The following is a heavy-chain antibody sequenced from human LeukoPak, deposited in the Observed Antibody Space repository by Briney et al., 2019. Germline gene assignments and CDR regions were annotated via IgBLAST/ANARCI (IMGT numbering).Heavy chain of an antibody. Sequence: GESLKISCKGSGYNFIRYWIGWVHQMPGKGLEWMGIIYPGDSDTRYSPSFQGQVTISADKSISTAYLQWSSLKASDTAMYYCASRSHDYGVSYYYYGMDVWGQGTTVTVSS. J-gene: IGHJ6*02. CDR3: ASRSHDYGVSYYYYGMDV. V-gene: IGHV5-51*07. CDR2: IYPGDSDT. CDR1: GYNFIRYW. D-gene: IGHD4-17*01.